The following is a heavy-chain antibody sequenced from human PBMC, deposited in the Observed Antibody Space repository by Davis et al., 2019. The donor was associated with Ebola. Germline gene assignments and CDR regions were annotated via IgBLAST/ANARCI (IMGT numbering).Heavy chain of an antibody. V-gene: IGHV1-2*06. CDR1: GYSFTGNY. CDR3: ASQINWNYDLGGYYYYYGMDV. D-gene: IGHD1-7*01. Sequence: ASVKVSCKASGYSFTGNYVQWVRQAPGQGLEWMGRINPNSGGTNYAQKFQGRVTMTRDTSISTAYMELSRLRSDDTAVYYCASQINWNYDLGGYYYYYGMDVWGKGTTVTVSS. CDR2: INPNSGGT. J-gene: IGHJ6*04.